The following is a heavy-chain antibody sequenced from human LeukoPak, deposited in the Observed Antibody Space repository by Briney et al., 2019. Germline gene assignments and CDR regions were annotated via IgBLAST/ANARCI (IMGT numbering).Heavy chain of an antibody. V-gene: IGHV6-1*01. CDR1: GDSVSNNSAA. J-gene: IGHJ5*02. CDR3: ARAHGSSWFNWFDP. D-gene: IGHD6-13*01. Sequence: SQTLSLTCAISGDSVSNNSAAWNWIRQSPSRGLEWLGRTYYRSKWYNDYAVPVKSRITINPDTSKNQFSLQLNSVTPEDTAVYYCARAHGSSWFNWFDPWGQGTLVTVSS. CDR2: TYYRSKWYN.